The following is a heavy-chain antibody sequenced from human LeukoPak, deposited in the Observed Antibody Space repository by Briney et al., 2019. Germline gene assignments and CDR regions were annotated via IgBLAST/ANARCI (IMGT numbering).Heavy chain of an antibody. V-gene: IGHV1-2*02. D-gene: IGHD1-14*01. CDR2: INPNSGGA. J-gene: IGHJ4*02. Sequence: ASVKVSCKASGYTFTGYYMHWVRQAPGQGLEWMGWINPNSGGANYAQKFQGRVTIPRGTAISTAYMELSRLRSDDTAVYYCARDLTVEDLDYWGQGTLVTVSS. CDR3: ARDLTVEDLDY. CDR1: GYTFTGYY.